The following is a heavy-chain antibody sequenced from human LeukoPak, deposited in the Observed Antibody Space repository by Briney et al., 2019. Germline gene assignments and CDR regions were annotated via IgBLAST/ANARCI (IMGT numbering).Heavy chain of an antibody. CDR1: GFTFSSYS. J-gene: IGHJ4*02. CDR3: ARLQHDYGGNYGIRWRYFDY. D-gene: IGHD4-23*01. CDR2: ISSSSSTI. Sequence: GGSLRLSCAASGFTFSSYSMNWVRQAPGKGLEWVSYISSSSSTIYYADSVKGRFTISRDNAKNSLYLQMNSLRAEDTAVYYCARLQHDYGGNYGIRWRYFDYWGQGTLVTVSS. V-gene: IGHV3-48*04.